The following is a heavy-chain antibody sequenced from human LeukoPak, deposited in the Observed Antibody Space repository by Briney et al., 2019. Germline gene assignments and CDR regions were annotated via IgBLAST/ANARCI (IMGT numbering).Heavy chain of an antibody. CDR3: ATPIAARLKGFDY. V-gene: IGHV1-46*01. Sequence: ASVKVSCKASGYTFTSYYMHWVRQAPGQGLEWMGIINPSGGSTSYAQKFQGRVTMTRDMSTSTVYMELSSLRSEDTAVYYCATPIAARLKGFDYWGQGTLVTVSS. J-gene: IGHJ4*02. CDR2: INPSGGST. D-gene: IGHD6-6*01. CDR1: GYTFTSYY.